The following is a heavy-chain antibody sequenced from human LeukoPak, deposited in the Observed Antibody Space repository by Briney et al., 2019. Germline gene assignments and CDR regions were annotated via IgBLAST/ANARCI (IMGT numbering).Heavy chain of an antibody. Sequence: LSGGSLRLSCVASGFTFSIYGMHWVRQAPGKGLEWVAFIRYDGSNKYYADSVKGRFTISRDNSKNTLYLQVNTLRVEDTAVYYCARDSIAVVPAAIYYWGQGTLVTVSS. CDR3: ARDSIAVVPAAIYY. V-gene: IGHV3-30*02. D-gene: IGHD2-2*01. CDR1: GFTFSIYG. CDR2: IRYDGSNK. J-gene: IGHJ4*02.